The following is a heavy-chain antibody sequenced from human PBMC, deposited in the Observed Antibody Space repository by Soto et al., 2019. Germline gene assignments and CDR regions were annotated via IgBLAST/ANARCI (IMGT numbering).Heavy chain of an antibody. Sequence: ASVIVPCKDSGYTFTSYGMSWVRKAPGKGREWMGWISAYNGNTNYAQKLQGRVTMTTDTSTSTAYMELRSMRSDDTAVYYCARDADTAMGTGDDSFYIW. D-gene: IGHD5-18*01. V-gene: IGHV1-18*01. J-gene: IGHJ3*02. CDR2: ISAYNGNT. CDR3: ARDADTAMGTGDDSFYI. CDR1: GYTFTSYG.